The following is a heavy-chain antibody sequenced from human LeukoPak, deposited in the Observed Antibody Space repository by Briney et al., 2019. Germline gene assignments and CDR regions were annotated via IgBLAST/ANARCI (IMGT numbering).Heavy chain of an antibody. Sequence: SETLSLTCTVSGGYISSSSYYWGWIRQPPGKGLEWIGSIYYSGSTYYNPSLKSRVTISVDTSKNQFSLKLSSVTAADTAVYYCARATVTATFDYWGQGTLVTVSS. D-gene: IGHD2-21*02. CDR2: IYYSGST. CDR3: ARATVTATFDY. CDR1: GGYISSSSYY. J-gene: IGHJ4*02. V-gene: IGHV4-39*01.